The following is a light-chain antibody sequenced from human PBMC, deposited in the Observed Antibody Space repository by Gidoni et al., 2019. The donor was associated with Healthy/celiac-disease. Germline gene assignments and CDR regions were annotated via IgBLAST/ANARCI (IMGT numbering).Light chain of an antibody. Sequence: DILLKPSPATLSLSPGERATLSCRACQSVSSYLAWYQQKPGQAPRLRIYDASNRATGIPARFSGSGSGTGFTLTISSLEPEDFAVYYCQQRSNWPFTFXQXTKLEIK. CDR3: QQRSNWPFT. CDR1: QSVSSY. V-gene: IGKV3-11*01. CDR2: DAS. J-gene: IGKJ2*01.